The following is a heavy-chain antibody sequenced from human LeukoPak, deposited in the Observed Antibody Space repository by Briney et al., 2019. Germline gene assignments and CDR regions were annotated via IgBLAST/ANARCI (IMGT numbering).Heavy chain of an antibody. CDR3: AREGVDCSSTSCRGYYYYGMDV. Sequence: GASVKVSCKASGGTFSSYAISWVRQAPGQGLEWMGGIIPIFGTANYAQKFQGRVTITADESTSTAYMELSSLRSEDTAVYYCAREGVDCSSTSCRGYYYYGMDVWGQGTTVTVSS. CDR2: IIPIFGTA. D-gene: IGHD2-2*01. J-gene: IGHJ6*02. CDR1: GGTFSSYA. V-gene: IGHV1-69*13.